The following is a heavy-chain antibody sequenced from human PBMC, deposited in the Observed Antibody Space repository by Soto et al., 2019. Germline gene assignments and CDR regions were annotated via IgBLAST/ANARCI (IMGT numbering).Heavy chain of an antibody. V-gene: IGHV3-23*01. J-gene: IGHJ4*02. D-gene: IGHD3-3*01. CDR3: AKGGDSWSGYSHY. CDR1: GFTFSTHV. CDR2: ISDRGGSS. Sequence: EVHLLESGGDLVQPGGSLRLSCVASGFTFSTHVMSWVRQAPGKGLEWVSGISDRGGSSYSADSVKGRFTISRDNSKNTMFLQMNSLRAEDTAVYYCAKGGDSWSGYSHYWGQGTLVTVSS.